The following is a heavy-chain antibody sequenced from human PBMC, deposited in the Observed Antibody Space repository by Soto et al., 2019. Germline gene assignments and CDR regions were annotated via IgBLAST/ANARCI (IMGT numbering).Heavy chain of an antibody. CDR3: ARDHRRMVRGVSNWFDP. V-gene: IGHV4-31*03. CDR2: IYYSGST. D-gene: IGHD3-10*01. Sequence: QVQLQESGPGLVKPSQTLSLTCTVSGGSISSGGYYWSWIRQHPGKGLEWIGYIYYSGSTYYNPSLTSRVTISVDTSKHQFSLKLSSVTAADTAVYYCARDHRRMVRGVSNWFDPWGQGTLVTVSS. J-gene: IGHJ5*02. CDR1: GGSISSGGYY.